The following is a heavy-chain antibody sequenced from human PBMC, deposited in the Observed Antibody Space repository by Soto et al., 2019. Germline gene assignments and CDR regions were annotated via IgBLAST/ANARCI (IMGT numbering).Heavy chain of an antibody. CDR1: GLTLENHW. D-gene: IGHD3-10*01. J-gene: IGHJ4*02. CDR3: AKGRGGSGSLTPRVEF. V-gene: IGHV3-7*03. CDR2: IGAGGSKI. Sequence: GGSLRLSCAASGLTLENHWMSWVRQPPGKGQEWVSNIGAGGSKISYLVSVRDRVIISRDNTKNTLYLQMSSLRAEDTALYYCAKGRGGSGSLTPRVEFWGQGTLVTVSS.